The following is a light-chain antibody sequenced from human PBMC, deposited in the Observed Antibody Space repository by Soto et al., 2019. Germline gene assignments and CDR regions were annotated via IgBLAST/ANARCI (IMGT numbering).Light chain of an antibody. CDR1: QTVGSY. CDR2: GAS. J-gene: IGKJ1*01. V-gene: IGKV3-20*01. CDR3: QQYHDSRLT. Sequence: ETVLTQSPGTLSLSPGERATLSCRASQTVGSYLAWYRQKPGQAPSLLVYGASRRATGVPGRFSGSGSGTDFTLTISVLEPDDFALYVCQQYHDSRLTFGQGTKVDIK.